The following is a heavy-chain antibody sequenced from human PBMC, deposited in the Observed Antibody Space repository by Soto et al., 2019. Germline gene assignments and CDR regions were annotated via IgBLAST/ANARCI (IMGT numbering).Heavy chain of an antibody. CDR2: IKQDGSEK. V-gene: IGHV3-7*01. D-gene: IGHD4-4*01. CDR1: GFTFSSYW. J-gene: IGHJ6*03. Sequence: GGSLRLSCAASGFTFSSYWMSWVRQAPGKGLEWVANIKQDGSEKYYVDSVKGRFTISRDNAKNSLYLQMNSLRAEDTAVYYCARAPYSNYFSDYYYYMDVWGKGTTVTVSS. CDR3: ARAPYSNYFSDYYYYMDV.